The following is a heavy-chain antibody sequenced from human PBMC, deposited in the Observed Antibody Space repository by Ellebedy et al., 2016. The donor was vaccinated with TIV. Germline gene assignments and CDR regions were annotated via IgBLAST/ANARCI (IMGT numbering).Heavy chain of an antibody. CDR2: ISSSGSTI. CDR3: ARDGRTYYYASGSRSGGVDY. CDR1: GFTFSDYY. D-gene: IGHD3-10*01. J-gene: IGHJ4*02. V-gene: IGHV3-11*01. Sequence: GESLKISCAASGFTFSDYYMSWIRQAPGKGLEWVSYISSSGSTIYYADSVKGRFTISRDNAKNSLYLQMHSLRAEDTAVYYCARDGRTYYYASGSRSGGVDYWGQGTLVTVSS.